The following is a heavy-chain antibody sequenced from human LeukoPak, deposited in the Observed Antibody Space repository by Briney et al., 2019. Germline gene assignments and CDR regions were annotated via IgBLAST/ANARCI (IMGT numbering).Heavy chain of an antibody. CDR2: INSDGSST. J-gene: IGHJ5*02. Sequence: GGSLRLSCAASGFTFSSYWMHWVRQAPGKGLVWVSRINSDGSSTSYADSVKDRFTISRDNAKNTLYLQMNSLRAEDTAVYYCAREALYGDFLFDPWGQGTLVTVS. V-gene: IGHV3-74*01. CDR3: AREALYGDFLFDP. CDR1: GFTFSSYW. D-gene: IGHD4-17*01.